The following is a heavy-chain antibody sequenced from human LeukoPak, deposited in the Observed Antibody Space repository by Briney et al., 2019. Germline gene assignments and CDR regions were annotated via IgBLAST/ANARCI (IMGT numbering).Heavy chain of an antibody. CDR1: GGSISSYY. CDR3: ALAAAGWWFDP. J-gene: IGHJ5*02. Sequence: PSETPSLTRTVSGGSISSYYWSWIRQPPGKGLEWIGYIYYSGRTNYNPSLKSRVTISVDKSKNQFSLKLSSVTAADTAVYYCALAAAGWWFDPWGQGTLVTVSS. D-gene: IGHD6-13*01. V-gene: IGHV4-59*12. CDR2: IYYSGRT.